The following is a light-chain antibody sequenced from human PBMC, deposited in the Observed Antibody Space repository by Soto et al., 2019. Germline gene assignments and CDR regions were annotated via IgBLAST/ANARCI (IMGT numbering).Light chain of an antibody. V-gene: IGKV1-5*03. CDR2: KAS. CDR3: QQYNSYST. CDR1: QSISTW. Sequence: DVQMTQSPSTLSASVGDRVTITCRASQSISTWLAWYQQKPGKAPNLLIYKASSLESGVPSRFSGSGYVTEFTLTISNLQPDDFATYYCQQYNSYSTFGQGTKQEIK. J-gene: IGKJ2*01.